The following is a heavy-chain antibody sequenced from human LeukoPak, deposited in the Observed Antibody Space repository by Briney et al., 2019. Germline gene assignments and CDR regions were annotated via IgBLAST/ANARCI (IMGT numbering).Heavy chain of an antibody. CDR2: IWYDGSNK. CDR3: AKDLRGFGWYFDL. Sequence: PGGSLRLSCAASGFTFSSYGMHWVRQAPGKGLEWVAVIWYDGSNKYYADSVKGRFTISRDNSNNTLYLQMNSLRAEDTAVYYCAKDLRGFGWYFDLWGRGTLVTVSS. CDR1: GFTFSSYG. D-gene: IGHD3-3*01. J-gene: IGHJ2*01. V-gene: IGHV3-33*06.